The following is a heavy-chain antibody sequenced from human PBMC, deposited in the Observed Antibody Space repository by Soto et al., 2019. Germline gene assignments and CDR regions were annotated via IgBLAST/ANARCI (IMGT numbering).Heavy chain of an antibody. D-gene: IGHD1-1*01. Sequence: QVQLVESGGGVVQPGKSLRLSCAASGFSFNTYGFHWVRQAPGKGLEWVAVIWSDGNNKYYADSVKGRFTISRDSSKNTLFLKMNSLRVEDTAVYYCARIQLDTIMALDYWGQGTLVTVSS. CDR2: IWSDGNNK. CDR3: ARIQLDTIMALDY. J-gene: IGHJ4*02. V-gene: IGHV3-33*01. CDR1: GFSFNTYG.